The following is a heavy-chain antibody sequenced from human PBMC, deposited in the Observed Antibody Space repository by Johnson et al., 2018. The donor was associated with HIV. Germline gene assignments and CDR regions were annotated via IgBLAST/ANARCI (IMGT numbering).Heavy chain of an antibody. J-gene: IGHJ3*02. V-gene: IGHV3-30*04. CDR1: GFTFSSYA. Sequence: QVQLLESGGGVVQPGRSLRLSCAASGFTFSSYAMHWVRQAPGKGLEWVAVISYDGSNKYYADSVKGRFTISRDNSKNTLYLQMNSLTTEDTAIYFCASQYAGNNWSPVAFDIWGQGTMVTVSS. D-gene: IGHD1-1*01. CDR3: ASQYAGNNWSPVAFDI. CDR2: ISYDGSNK.